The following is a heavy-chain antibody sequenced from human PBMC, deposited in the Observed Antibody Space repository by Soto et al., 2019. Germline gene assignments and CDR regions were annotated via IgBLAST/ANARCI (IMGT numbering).Heavy chain of an antibody. J-gene: IGHJ4*02. CDR1: GFSLTETGMG. Sequence: QITLKESGPTLVKPTQTLTLTCTFSGFSLTETGMGVGWIRQPPGKALEWLALIYWDDDKRYSPSLKRGLTISKDASNNQVVLTKTNVDAVDTATYYCAHRRPVYFYSLGQVTLGTVSS. CDR2: IYWDDDK. V-gene: IGHV2-5*02. CDR3: AHRRPVYFYS. D-gene: IGHD6-6*01.